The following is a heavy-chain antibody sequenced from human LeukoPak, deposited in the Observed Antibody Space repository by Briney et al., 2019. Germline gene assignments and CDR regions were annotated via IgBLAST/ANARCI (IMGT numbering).Heavy chain of an antibody. CDR1: GYTLTELS. Sequence: GASVEVSCKVSGYTLTELSMHWVRQAPGKGLEWMGGFDPEDGETIYAQKFQGRVTMTEDTSTDTAYMELSSLRSEDTAVYYCATSHQLPNPYAFDIWGQGTMVTVSS. D-gene: IGHD2-2*01. CDR2: FDPEDGET. V-gene: IGHV1-24*01. CDR3: ATSHQLPNPYAFDI. J-gene: IGHJ3*02.